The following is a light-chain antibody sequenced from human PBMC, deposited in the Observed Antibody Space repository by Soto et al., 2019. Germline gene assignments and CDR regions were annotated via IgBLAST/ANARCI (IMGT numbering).Light chain of an antibody. J-gene: IGKJ2*01. CDR3: QQSYSTRPS. CDR1: QSISSY. Sequence: DIQMTQSPSSLSASVGDRVTITCRASQSISSYLNWYQQKPGKAPKLLIYAASSLQSGVPSRFSGRGSGTDLTLTISSLQPEDFATYYCQQSYSTRPSFGQGTKLEIK. V-gene: IGKV1-39*01. CDR2: AAS.